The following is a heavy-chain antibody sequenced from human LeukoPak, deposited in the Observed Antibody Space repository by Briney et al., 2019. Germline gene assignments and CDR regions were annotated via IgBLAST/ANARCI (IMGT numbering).Heavy chain of an antibody. J-gene: IGHJ4*02. Sequence: ASVTVSCKASGYTFTGYYMHWVRQAPGQGLEWMGWINPNSGGTNYAQKFQGRVTMTRDTSISTAYMELSRLRSDDTAVYYCARGYYYGSGSYFGYWGQGTLVTVSS. CDR2: INPNSGGT. D-gene: IGHD3-10*01. CDR3: ARGYYYGSGSYFGY. CDR1: GYTFTGYY. V-gene: IGHV1-2*02.